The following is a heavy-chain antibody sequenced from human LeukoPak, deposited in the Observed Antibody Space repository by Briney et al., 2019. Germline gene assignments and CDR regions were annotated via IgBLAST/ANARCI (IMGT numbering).Heavy chain of an antibody. CDR2: ISGSGGST. Sequence: PGGSLRLSCAASGFTLSSYAMSWVRQAPGKGLEWVSAISGSGGSTYYADSVKGRFTISRDNSKNTLYLQMNSLRAEDTAVYYCAKGQYSYGYYWFDPWGQGTLVTVSS. D-gene: IGHD5-18*01. J-gene: IGHJ5*02. V-gene: IGHV3-23*01. CDR3: AKGQYSYGYYWFDP. CDR1: GFTLSSYA.